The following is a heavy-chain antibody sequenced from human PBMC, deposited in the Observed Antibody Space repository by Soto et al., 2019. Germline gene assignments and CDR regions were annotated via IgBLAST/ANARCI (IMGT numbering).Heavy chain of an antibody. CDR3: AKSHGPAISSSWTDAFDI. V-gene: IGHV3-9*01. CDR2: ISWNSGSI. D-gene: IGHD6-13*01. CDR1: GFTFDDYA. J-gene: IGHJ3*02. Sequence: GGSLRLSCAASGFTFDDYAMHWVRQAPGKGLEWVSGISWNSGSIGYADSVKGRFTISRDNAKNSLYLQMNSLRAEDTALYYCAKSHGPAISSSWTDAFDIWGQGTMVTVSS.